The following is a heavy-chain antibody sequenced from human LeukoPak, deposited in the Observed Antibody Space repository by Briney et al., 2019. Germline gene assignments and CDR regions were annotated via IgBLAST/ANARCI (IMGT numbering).Heavy chain of an antibody. CDR3: ASRYCSSTSCLFDY. CDR2: IKQDGSEK. V-gene: IGHV3-7*01. D-gene: IGHD2-2*01. J-gene: IGHJ4*02. CDR1: GFTFSSYW. Sequence: GGSLRLSCAASGFTFSSYWMSWVRQAPGKGLEWVANIKQDGSEKYYVDSVKGRFTISRDNAKNSLYLQMNSLRAEDTAVYYCASRYCSSTSCLFDYWGQGTLVTVSS.